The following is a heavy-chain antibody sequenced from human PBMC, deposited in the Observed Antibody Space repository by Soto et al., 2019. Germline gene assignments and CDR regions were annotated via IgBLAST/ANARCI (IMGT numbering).Heavy chain of an antibody. J-gene: IGHJ3*02. V-gene: IGHV4-30-2*01. CDR1: GGSLSSSAYS. CDR2: IYQSGST. CDR3: ARELLFYDSDGFSWDDAFDI. Sequence: SETLSLTCAVSGGSLSSSAYSWSWIRQPPGKGLDWIGFIYQSGSTYYNPSFKSRVTMSLDRPKNQFSLKLSSVTAADTAVYYCARELLFYDSDGFSWDDAFDIWGQGTMVTVSS. D-gene: IGHD3-22*01.